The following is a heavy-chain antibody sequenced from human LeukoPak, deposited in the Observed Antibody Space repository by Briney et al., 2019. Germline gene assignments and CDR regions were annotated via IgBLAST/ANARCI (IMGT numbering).Heavy chain of an antibody. CDR1: GYTLTELS. CDR2: FDPEDGET. J-gene: IGHJ5*02. Sequence: ASVKVSCKVSGYTLTELSMHWVRQAPGKGLERMGGFDPEDGETIYAQKFQGRVTMTEDTSTGTAYMELSSLRSEDTAVYYCATARRVVRYNWFDPWGQGTLVTVSS. CDR3: ATARRVVRYNWFDP. V-gene: IGHV1-24*01. D-gene: IGHD3-22*01.